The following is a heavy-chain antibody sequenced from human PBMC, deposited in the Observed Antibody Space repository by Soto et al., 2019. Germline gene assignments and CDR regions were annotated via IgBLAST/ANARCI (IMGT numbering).Heavy chain of an antibody. V-gene: IGHV2-26*01. J-gene: IGHJ6*02. D-gene: IGHD4-17*01. CDR2: IFSDNER. CDR1: GFSLTTGKMG. CDR3: ARMNVDSYQFYYAMDV. Sequence: SGPTLVNPTETLTLTCTVSGFSLTTGKMGVSWIRQPPGKALEWLAHIFSDNERSYSTSLQGRLTISKDTSGSQVVLSMTNVEPVDTATYYCARMNVDSYQFYYAMDVWGQGPTVTVSS.